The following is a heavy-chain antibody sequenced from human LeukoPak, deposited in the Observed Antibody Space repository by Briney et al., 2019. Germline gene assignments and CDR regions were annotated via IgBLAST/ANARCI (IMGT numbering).Heavy chain of an antibody. V-gene: IGHV1-2*02. CDR1: GYSFTGYY. J-gene: IGHJ3*02. CDR2: INPNSGGT. CDR3: ATSTYCSGGSCLDPDDVFDI. D-gene: IGHD2-15*01. Sequence: GASVKVSCKASGYSFTGYYLHWVRQAPGQGLEWMGWINPNSGGTNFAQKFQGRVTMTRDTSISTAYMELSRLRSDDTAFYYCATSTYCSGGSCLDPDDVFDIWGQGTLVTVSP.